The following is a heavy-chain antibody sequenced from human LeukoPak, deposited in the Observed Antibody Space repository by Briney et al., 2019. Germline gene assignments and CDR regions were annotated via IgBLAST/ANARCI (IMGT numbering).Heavy chain of an antibody. CDR3: SRVLYSSGWVFGGYCAMDV. Sequence: GGSLRLSCAASGFTFNSYSMNWVRQAPGKGLEWVSSIESSSTYIYYADSVKGRFTVSRNNAENSLYLQMSSLRAEDTAVYYCSRVLYSSGWVFGGYCAMDVWGQGTTVTDSS. CDR1: GFTFNSYS. D-gene: IGHD6-19*01. J-gene: IGHJ6*02. CDR2: IESSSTYI. V-gene: IGHV3-21*01.